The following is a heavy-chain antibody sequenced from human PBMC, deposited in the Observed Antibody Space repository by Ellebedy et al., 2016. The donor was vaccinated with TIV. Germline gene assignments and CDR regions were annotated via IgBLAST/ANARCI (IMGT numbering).Heavy chain of an antibody. CDR1: GYTFTSYG. CDR3: ARERYSRVELDY. J-gene: IGHJ4*02. CDR2: ISAYNGNT. D-gene: IGHD6-13*01. V-gene: IGHV1-18*01. Sequence: AASVKVSCKASGYTFTSYGISWVRQAPGQGLEWMGWISAYNGNTNYAQKLQGRVTMTTDTSTSTAYMELRSLRSEDTAVYYCARERYSRVELDYWGQGTLVTVSS.